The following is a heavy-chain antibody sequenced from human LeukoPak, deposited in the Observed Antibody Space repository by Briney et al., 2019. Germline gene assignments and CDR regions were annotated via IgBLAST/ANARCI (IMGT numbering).Heavy chain of an antibody. Sequence: ASVKVSCKASGYTFINYDIRWVRQAPGQGLEWMGWISGYNGNTNYAQKLQGRVTMTTDTSTSTAYMELRSLRSDDTAVYYCARDLDFWSGYPFYGMDVWGQGTTVTVSS. CDR3: ARDLDFWSGYPFYGMDV. CDR1: GYTFINYD. D-gene: IGHD3-3*01. J-gene: IGHJ6*02. CDR2: ISGYNGNT. V-gene: IGHV1-18*01.